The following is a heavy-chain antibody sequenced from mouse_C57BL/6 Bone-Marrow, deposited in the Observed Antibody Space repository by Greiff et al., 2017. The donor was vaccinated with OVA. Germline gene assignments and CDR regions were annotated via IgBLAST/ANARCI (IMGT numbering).Heavy chain of an antibody. CDR3: ARRSGTGSWFAY. D-gene: IGHD4-1*01. J-gene: IGHJ3*01. CDR1: GYTFTSYG. Sequence: VQRVESGAELARPGASVKLSCKASGYTFTSYGISWVKQRTGQGLEWIGEIYPRSGNTYYNEKFKGKATLTADKSSSTAYMELRSLTSEDSAVYFGARRSGTGSWFAYWGQGTLVTVSA. CDR2: IYPRSGNT. V-gene: IGHV1-81*01.